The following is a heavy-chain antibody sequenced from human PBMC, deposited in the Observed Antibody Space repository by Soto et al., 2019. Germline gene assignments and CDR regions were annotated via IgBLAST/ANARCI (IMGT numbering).Heavy chain of an antibody. CDR3: ARDIFFTIFGVESPGFDYYYGMDV. D-gene: IGHD3-3*01. V-gene: IGHV4-31*03. Sequence: SETLSLTCTVSGGSISSGGYYWSWIRQHPGKGLEWIGYIYYSGSTYYNPSLKSRVTISVDTSKNQFSLKLSSVTAADTAVYYCARDIFFTIFGVESPGFDYYYGMDVWGQGTTVTVSS. CDR2: IYYSGST. CDR1: GGSISSGGYY. J-gene: IGHJ6*02.